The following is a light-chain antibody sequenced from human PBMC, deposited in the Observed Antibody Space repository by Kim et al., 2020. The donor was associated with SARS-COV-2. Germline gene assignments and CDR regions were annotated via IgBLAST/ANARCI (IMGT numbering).Light chain of an antibody. J-gene: IGLJ3*02. V-gene: IGLV2-8*01. CDR3: CSRAGDSTWV. CDR1: SSDVATYNF. CDR2: EVN. Sequence: GQADTRSCTGSSSDVATYNFVSCYQHLPGKAPQLMIVEVNTRPAGVPERCSGSKSGNTASLTVAGLQGEDEADYYCCSRAGDSTWVFGGGTQLTVL.